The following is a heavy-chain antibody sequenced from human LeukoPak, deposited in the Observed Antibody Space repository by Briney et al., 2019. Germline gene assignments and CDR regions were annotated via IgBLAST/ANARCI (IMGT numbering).Heavy chain of an antibody. CDR1: GGTFSSYA. J-gene: IGHJ4*02. CDR2: IIPIFGTA. V-gene: IGHV1-69*01. CDR3: ARVGDSGYDVDYFDY. D-gene: IGHD5-12*01. Sequence: SVKVSCKASGGTFSSYAISWVRQAPGPGLEWMGGIIPIFGTANYAQKFQGRVTITADESTSTAYMELSSLRSEDTAVYYCARVGDSGYDVDYFDYWGQGTPVTVSS.